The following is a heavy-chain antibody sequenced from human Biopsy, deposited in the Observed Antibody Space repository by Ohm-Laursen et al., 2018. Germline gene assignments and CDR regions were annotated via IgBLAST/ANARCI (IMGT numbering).Heavy chain of an antibody. CDR3: ARGYYDIGTGYHYDVFDF. CDR1: GFKFDDYG. V-gene: IGHV3-9*01. J-gene: IGHJ3*01. Sequence: SSLRLSCSASGFKFDDYGMNRVRQVPGKGLEWVSRISWHSGSIGYVDSVKGRFTISRDNAKNSLYLQMNSLKAEDTALYYCARGYYDIGTGYHYDVFDFWGRGTLVTVSS. CDR2: ISWHSGSI. D-gene: IGHD3-9*01.